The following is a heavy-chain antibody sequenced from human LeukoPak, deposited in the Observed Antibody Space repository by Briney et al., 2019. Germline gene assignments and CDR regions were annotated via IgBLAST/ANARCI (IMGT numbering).Heavy chain of an antibody. V-gene: IGHV1-2*02. CDR2: INPNSGGT. Sequence: ASVKVSCKASGYTFTGYYMHWVRQAPGQGLEWMGWINPNSGGTNYAQKFQGRVTMTRDTSISTAYMELSRLRSDDTAVYYCRSGWLGKTQNWFDPWGQGTLVTVSS. CDR3: RSGWLGKTQNWFDP. CDR1: GYTFTGYY. D-gene: IGHD6-19*01. J-gene: IGHJ5*02.